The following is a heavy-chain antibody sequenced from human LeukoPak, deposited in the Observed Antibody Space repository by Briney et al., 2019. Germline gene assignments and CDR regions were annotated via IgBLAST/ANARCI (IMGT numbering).Heavy chain of an antibody. D-gene: IGHD2-15*01. CDR3: VRPTIDGYEFGS. CDR1: GFTFNKYW. CDR2: INTDGSTT. V-gene: IGHV3-74*01. J-gene: IGHJ4*02. Sequence: GGSLRLSCVVSGFTFNKYWMHWVRQAPGKGLVWVSRINTDGSTTNYADSVRGRFTISRDSAKNTLYLQMNSLSAEETAVYYCVRPTIDGYEFGSWGQGTLVTVSS.